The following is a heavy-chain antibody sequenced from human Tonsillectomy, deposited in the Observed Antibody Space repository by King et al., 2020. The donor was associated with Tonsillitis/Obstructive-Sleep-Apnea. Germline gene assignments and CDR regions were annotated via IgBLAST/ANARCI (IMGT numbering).Heavy chain of an antibody. V-gene: IGHV4-59*01. D-gene: IGHD2-2*01. J-gene: IGHJ6*03. CDR3: ARVIRYASSYFYYYYMDV. CDR2: IYSSGST. Sequence: VQLQESGPGLVKPSETLSLTCSVSGGSISSYYWSWIRQPPGKGLAWIGYIYSSGSTNYNPSLKSRVTISVDTSKNQFSLRLSSVTAADTAVYYCARVIRYASSYFYYYYMDVWGKGTTVTVSS. CDR1: GGSISSYY.